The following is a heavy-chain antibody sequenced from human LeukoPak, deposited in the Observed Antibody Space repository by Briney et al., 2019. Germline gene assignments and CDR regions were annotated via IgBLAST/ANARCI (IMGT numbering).Heavy chain of an antibody. V-gene: IGHV4-30-2*01. CDR3: ARASIILSAFDI. D-gene: IGHD5-12*01. Sequence: PSETLSLTCAVSGGSISSGGYSWSWIRQPPGKGLEWIGYIYHSGSTYYNPSLKSRVTISVDRSKNQFSLKLSSVTAADTAVYYYARASIILSAFDIWGQGTMVTVSS. CDR2: IYHSGST. CDR1: GGSISSGGYS. J-gene: IGHJ3*02.